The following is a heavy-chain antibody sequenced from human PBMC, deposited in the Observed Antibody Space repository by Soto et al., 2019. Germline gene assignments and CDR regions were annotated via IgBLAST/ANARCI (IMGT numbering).Heavy chain of an antibody. J-gene: IGHJ4*02. CDR1: GYPFTDYF. Sequence: QAQLVQSGAEVKKPGASVRVSCKTSGYPFTDYFIHWVRQALGQGLEWMGIISLYHHSTSYAQKFPRRLTVTADTSTPTVYMDLSSLTSEDSAVYWCARELYSCGGDCPYYMDYWGQGTLVTVSS. V-gene: IGHV1-46*01. D-gene: IGHD2-21*02. CDR2: ISLYHHST. CDR3: ARELYSCGGDCPYYMDY.